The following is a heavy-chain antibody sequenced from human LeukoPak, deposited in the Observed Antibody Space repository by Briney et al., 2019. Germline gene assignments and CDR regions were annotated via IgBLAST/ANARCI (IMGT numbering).Heavy chain of an antibody. CDR3: ATAGYSSGWYPMGGYFDY. J-gene: IGHJ4*02. CDR2: FDPEDGET. Sequence: ASVKVSCKVSGYTLTELSMHWVRQAPGKGLEWMGGFDPEDGETIYAQKFQGRVTMTEDTSTDTAYMELSSLRSEDTAVYYCATAGYSSGWYPMGGYFDYWGQGTLVTVSS. D-gene: IGHD6-19*01. CDR1: GYTLTELS. V-gene: IGHV1-24*01.